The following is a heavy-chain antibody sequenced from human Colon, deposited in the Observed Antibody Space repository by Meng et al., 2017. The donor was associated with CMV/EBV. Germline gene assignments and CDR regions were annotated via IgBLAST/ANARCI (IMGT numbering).Heavy chain of an antibody. V-gene: IGHV3-66*01. J-gene: IGHJ4*02. D-gene: IGHD3-3*01. CDR1: GFSVRNNY. CDR2: IYDTGRT. Sequence: GESLKISCAASGFSVRNNYISWVRQAPGKGLEWVSVIYDTGRTYYADSVKGRFTVSRDESKNTVFLQMNSLTVEDAAVYYCGDFEAGWGQGTLVTVSS. CDR3: GDFEAG.